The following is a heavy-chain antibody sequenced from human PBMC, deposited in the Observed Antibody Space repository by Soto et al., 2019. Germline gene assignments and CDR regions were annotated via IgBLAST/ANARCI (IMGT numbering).Heavy chain of an antibody. CDR3: ARNYYGSGIYYIRDWFDP. D-gene: IGHD3-10*01. Sequence: QVQLQESGPGLVKPSGTLSLTCAVSSGSISSSNWWSWVRQPPGKGLEWIGEIYHSGSTNYNPSLKSRVTISVDKSKNQFSLKLSSVTAADTAVYYCARNYYGSGIYYIRDWFDPWGQGTLVTVSS. CDR1: SGSISSSNW. J-gene: IGHJ5*02. V-gene: IGHV4-4*02. CDR2: IYHSGST.